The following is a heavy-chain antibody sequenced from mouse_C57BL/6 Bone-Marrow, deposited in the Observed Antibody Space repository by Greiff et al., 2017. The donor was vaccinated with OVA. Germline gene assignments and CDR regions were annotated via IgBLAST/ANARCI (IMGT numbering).Heavy chain of an antibody. CDR3: ARRTVVAAYYAMDD. CDR1: GYTFTSYW. CDR2: IHPNSGST. V-gene: IGHV1-64*01. Sequence: QVQLQQPGAELVKPGASVKLSCKASGYTFTSYWMHWVKQRPGQGLEWIGMIHPNSGSTNYNEKFKSKATLTVDKSSSTAYMQLSSLTSEDSAVYYCARRTVVAAYYAMDDWGQGTSVTVSS. D-gene: IGHD1-1*01. J-gene: IGHJ4*01.